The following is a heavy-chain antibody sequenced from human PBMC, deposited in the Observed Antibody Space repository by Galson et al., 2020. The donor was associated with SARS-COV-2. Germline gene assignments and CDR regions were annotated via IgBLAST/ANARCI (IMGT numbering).Heavy chain of an antibody. J-gene: IGHJ4*02. Sequence: ASVKVSCEASGYTFSGHYIHWVRQAPGQGLEWMGRINPNNGATYFAQNFEDRVTMTSDTSFSTAYMELSRLRSEDTAVYYCARDQIGSSADFDYWGQGTLVTVSS. V-gene: IGHV1-2*06. CDR1: GYTFSGHY. CDR3: ARDQIGSSADFDY. CDR2: INPNNGAT. D-gene: IGHD6-25*01.